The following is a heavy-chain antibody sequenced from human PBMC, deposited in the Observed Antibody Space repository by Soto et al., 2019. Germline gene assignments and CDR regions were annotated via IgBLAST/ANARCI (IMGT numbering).Heavy chain of an antibody. D-gene: IGHD6-19*01. CDR3: ATLSSGSKLDY. CDR2: IYYSGRT. V-gene: IGHV4-59*08. J-gene: IGHJ4*03. Sequence: PSETLSLTCTVSGGSISNYYWSWIRQPPGKGLEWIGYIYYSGRTNYNPSLKSRVTISVDTSKNQFSLKLNSVTAADTAVYYCATLSSGSKLDYWGQGTTVTVSS. CDR1: GGSISNYY.